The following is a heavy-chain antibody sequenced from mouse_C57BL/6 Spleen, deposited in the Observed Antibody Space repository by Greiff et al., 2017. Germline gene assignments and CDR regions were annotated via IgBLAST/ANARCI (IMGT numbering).Heavy chain of an antibody. CDR1: GYTFTSYW. J-gene: IGHJ3*01. V-gene: IGHV1-55*01. D-gene: IGHD2-5*01. CDR3: ARLYSNYVFSWFAY. CDR2: IYPGSGST. Sequence: QVQLLQPGAELVKPGASVKMSCKASGYTFTSYWITWVKQRPGQGLEWIGDIYPGSGSTNYNEKVKSKATLTVDKSSSTAYMQLSSLTSEDSAVYYCARLYSNYVFSWFAYWGQGTLVTVSA.